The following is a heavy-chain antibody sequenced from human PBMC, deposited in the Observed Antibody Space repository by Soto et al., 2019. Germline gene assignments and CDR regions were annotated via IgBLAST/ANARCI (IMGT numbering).Heavy chain of an antibody. CDR1: GFTFSSYA. CDR2: ISGNGGST. V-gene: IGHV3-23*01. D-gene: IGHD3-22*01. Sequence: GGSLRLSCAASGFTFSSYAMSWVRQAPGKGLEWVSAISGNGGSTYYADSVKGRFTISRDNSKNTLYLQMNSLRAEDTAVYFCAGVYYYDSIRFDYWGQGTLVTVSS. CDR3: AGVYYYDSIRFDY. J-gene: IGHJ4*02.